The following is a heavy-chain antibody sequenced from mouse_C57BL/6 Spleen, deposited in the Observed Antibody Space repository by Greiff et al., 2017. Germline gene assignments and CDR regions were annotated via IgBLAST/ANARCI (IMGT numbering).Heavy chain of an antibody. CDR3: ARTDSTSHGYFDY. Sequence: VQLQQPGTVLVKPGASVKMSCKTSGYTFTSYWMPWVKQRPGQGLEWIGAIYPGNSGTSYNQKFKGKAKLTAVTSASTAYMQLSSLTSEDSAVYYCARTDSTSHGYFDYWGQGTTLTVSS. V-gene: IGHV1-5*01. CDR2: IYPGNSGT. D-gene: IGHD3-2*01. CDR1: GYTFTSYW. J-gene: IGHJ2*01.